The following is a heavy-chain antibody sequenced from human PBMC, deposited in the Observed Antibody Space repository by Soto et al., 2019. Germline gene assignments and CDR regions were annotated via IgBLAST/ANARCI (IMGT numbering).Heavy chain of an antibody. CDR3: ARGQLSDRFLN. V-gene: IGHV4-34*02. J-gene: IGHJ4*02. CDR1: GESLNGYY. D-gene: IGHD3-16*01. Sequence: QVQLQQWGAGLLKPSETLSLTCAVYGESLNGYYWSWIRQPPGPGLVWIGEVSHNGRSNYNPSLTGRVTISMHTAKNQFALILNSVTAANTAVYYCARGQLSDRFLNGGQGAPVTVS. CDR2: VSHNGRS.